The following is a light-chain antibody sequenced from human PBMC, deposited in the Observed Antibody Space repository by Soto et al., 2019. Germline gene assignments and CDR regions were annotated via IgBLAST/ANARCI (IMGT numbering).Light chain of an antibody. Sequence: SVVRRAGSECRSRGPPVPISCSGSSSNIGSKTVNWYQQLPGTVPKLLIYNSYQRPSGVPDRFSASKSGTSASLAISGLQSEDEADYYCSSWDASLNGYVFGTGTKVTVL. CDR1: SSNIGSKT. V-gene: IGLV1-44*01. J-gene: IGLJ1*01. CDR3: SSWDASLNGYV. CDR2: NSY.